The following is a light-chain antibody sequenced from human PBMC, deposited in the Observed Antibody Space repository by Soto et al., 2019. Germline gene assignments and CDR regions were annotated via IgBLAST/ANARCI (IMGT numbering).Light chain of an antibody. CDR1: QTVLYSSNNKNY. CDR3: QQYFGTPIT. V-gene: IGKV4-1*01. J-gene: IGKJ4*01. CDR2: WAS. Sequence: DFVMTQSPDSLAVSLGERATINCKSSQTVLYSSNNKNYLAWYQQKAGQSPKLLISWASTRESGVPDRFRGSGSGTDFTLTISNLQAEDVAVYYCQQYFGTPITFGGGTKVEIK.